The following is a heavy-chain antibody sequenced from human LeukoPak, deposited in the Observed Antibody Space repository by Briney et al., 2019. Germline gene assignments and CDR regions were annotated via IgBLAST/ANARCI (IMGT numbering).Heavy chain of an antibody. CDR2: IKQDGSEK. J-gene: IGHJ4*02. CDR3: GRNRGVDY. D-gene: IGHD2/OR15-2a*01. Sequence: GGSLRLSCAASGFTLSNYWMNWVRLAAGKGLEWVANIKQDGSEKYYVDSVKGRFTISRNITKNSVYLQMNSLGVEDTAVYYCGRNRGVDYWGQGTLVTVSS. V-gene: IGHV3-7*05. CDR1: GFTLSNYW.